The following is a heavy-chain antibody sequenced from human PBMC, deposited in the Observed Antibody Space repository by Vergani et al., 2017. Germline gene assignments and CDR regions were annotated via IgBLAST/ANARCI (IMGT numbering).Heavy chain of an antibody. CDR2: FNPNSGGT. V-gene: IGHV1-2*02. J-gene: IGHJ4*02. CDR3: ASWSHYYDSSGYGSGFDY. D-gene: IGHD3-22*01. Sequence: QVQLVQSGAEVKKPGASVKVSCKASGYTFTGYYMHWVRQAPGQGLEWMGWFNPNSGGTNYAQKFQGRVTMTRDTSISTAYMELSRLRSDDTAVYYCASWSHYYDSSGYGSGFDYWGQGTLVTVSS. CDR1: GYTFTGYY.